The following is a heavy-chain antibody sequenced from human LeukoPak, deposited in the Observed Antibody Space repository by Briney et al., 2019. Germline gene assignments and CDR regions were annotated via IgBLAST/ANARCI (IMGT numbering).Heavy chain of an antibody. D-gene: IGHD2-2*01. CDR1: GYTFSNYD. V-gene: IGHV1-8*01. CDR3: AKTRYCSTFSCRGEFDF. CDR2: MNPNSGNT. J-gene: IGHJ4*02. Sequence: ASVKVSCRASGYTFSNYDINWVRQATGQGLEWMGWMNPNSGNTGYAQKFQGRVTLTRDTSISTAYMELSSLRSDDTAVYYCAKTRYCSTFSCRGEFDFWGQGTLVSVSS.